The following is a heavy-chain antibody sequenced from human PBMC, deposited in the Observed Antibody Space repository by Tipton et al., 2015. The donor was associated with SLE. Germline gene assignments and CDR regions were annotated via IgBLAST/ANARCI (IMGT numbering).Heavy chain of an antibody. CDR3: ARGGGSNEGYFDY. D-gene: IGHD2-15*01. Sequence: TLSLTCAVSGFSISSGSYWAWIRQPPGKGLEWIGYIYYSGSTNYNPSLKSRVTISVDTSKNQFSLKLSSVTAADTAVYYCARGGGSNEGYFDYWGQGTLVTVSS. J-gene: IGHJ4*02. CDR1: GFSISSGSY. V-gene: IGHV4-61*05. CDR2: IYYSGST.